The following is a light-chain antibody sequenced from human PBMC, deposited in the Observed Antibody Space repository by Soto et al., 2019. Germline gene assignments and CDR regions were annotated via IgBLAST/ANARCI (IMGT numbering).Light chain of an antibody. CDR1: PSDIGGYNY. V-gene: IGLV2-14*01. CDR2: EVT. J-gene: IGLJ2*01. Sequence: QSALTQPASVSGSPGHSITISCTGTPSDIGGYNYVSWYQQHPGKAPKLIIYEVTHRPSGVSDRFSGSKSGNTASLTISGLLAEDDAVYYCSSYASSSTLVLFGGGTKVTVL. CDR3: SSYASSSTLVL.